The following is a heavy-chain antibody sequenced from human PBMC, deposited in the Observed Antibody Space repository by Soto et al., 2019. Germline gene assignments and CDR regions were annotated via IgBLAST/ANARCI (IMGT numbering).Heavy chain of an antibody. Sequence: ASVKVSCKASGGTFSSYTISWVRQAPGQGLEWMGRIIPILCIANYAQKFQGRVTITADKSTSTAYMELSSLRSEDTAVYYCARDIRTGGTRDLGDWGQGTMVTVSS. V-gene: IGHV1-69*04. CDR3: ARDIRTGGTRDLGD. D-gene: IGHD7-27*01. CDR2: IIPILCIA. CDR1: GGTFSSYT. J-gene: IGHJ1*01.